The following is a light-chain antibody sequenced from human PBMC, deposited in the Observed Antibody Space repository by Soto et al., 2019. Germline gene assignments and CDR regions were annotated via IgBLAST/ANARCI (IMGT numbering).Light chain of an antibody. Sequence: DIQMTQSPSSLSASVGDSVTITCRASQGINNYLAWYQQKPGKVPVLLIYSASTLKSGVPSRFSGRGAGTDFTLTISSLQPEDFATYYCQQLSTYPSTFGGGTKVEIK. CDR2: SAS. CDR1: QGINNY. J-gene: IGKJ4*01. CDR3: QQLSTYPST. V-gene: IGKV1-27*01.